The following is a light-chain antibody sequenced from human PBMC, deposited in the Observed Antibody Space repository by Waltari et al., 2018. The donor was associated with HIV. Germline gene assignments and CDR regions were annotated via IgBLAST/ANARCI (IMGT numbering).Light chain of an antibody. CDR2: MND. J-gene: IGLJ3*02. V-gene: IGLV1-47*01. Sequence: QSVLTQPPSASGTPGQRVTISCTGSRSNIGRNTVSWFQNHTGTAPNLLSYMNDQRPSGVPDRFSGSKSGTSASLALRGLRSEDEAHYYCAAWDASLSRWVFGGGTKLTVL. CDR1: RSNIGRNT. CDR3: AAWDASLSRWV.